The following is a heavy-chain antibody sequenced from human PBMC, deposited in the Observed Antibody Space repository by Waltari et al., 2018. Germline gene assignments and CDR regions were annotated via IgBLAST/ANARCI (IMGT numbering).Heavy chain of an antibody. CDR3: ARTYDILTGYYSFDY. CDR1: GGSFSGYY. V-gene: IGHV4-34*01. Sequence: QVQLQQWGAGLLKPSETLSLTCAVYGGSFSGYYWSWIRQPPGKGLEWIGEINHSGSTNYNPSLNSRVTISVDTSKNQFSLKLSSVTAADTAVYYCARTYDILTGYYSFDYWGQGTLVTVSS. J-gene: IGHJ4*02. D-gene: IGHD3-9*01. CDR2: INHSGST.